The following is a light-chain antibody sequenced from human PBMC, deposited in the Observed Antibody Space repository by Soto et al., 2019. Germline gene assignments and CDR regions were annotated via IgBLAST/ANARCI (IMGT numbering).Light chain of an antibody. CDR1: QSISSW. CDR3: QQYKSYPYT. V-gene: IGKV1-5*01. Sequence: DIQMTQSPSTLSASVGDRVTITCRASQSISSWLAWYQQKPGKAPKLLIYDASSLESGVPSKFRGSGSGTEVTLTISSLQPDDVATYYCQQYKSYPYTVGQGTKLEIK. CDR2: DAS. J-gene: IGKJ2*01.